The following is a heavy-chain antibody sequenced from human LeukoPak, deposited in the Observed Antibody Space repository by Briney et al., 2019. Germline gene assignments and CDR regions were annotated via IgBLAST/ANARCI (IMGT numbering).Heavy chain of an antibody. V-gene: IGHV3-23*01. Sequence: PGGSLSLSCAAPGFTFTNYAMSWVRQAPGKGLEWVSTIIGSGISTYYADSVKGRFTISRDNSQNTLYLHMNSLTAADTAVYYCVKDLKRHFGWDGGRKWGQGTLVTVSS. CDR1: GFTFTNYA. CDR3: VKDLKRHFGWDGGRK. J-gene: IGHJ4*02. CDR2: IIGSGIST. D-gene: IGHD3-9*01.